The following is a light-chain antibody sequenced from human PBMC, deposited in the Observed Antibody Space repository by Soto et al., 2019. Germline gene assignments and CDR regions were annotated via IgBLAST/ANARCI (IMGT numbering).Light chain of an antibody. J-gene: IGKJ5*01. CDR3: QHYASFSGT. CDR2: KAS. Sequence: DIQMTQSPSTLSASVGDRVTITCRASQSVSSWVAWYHLKPGKAPKLLIYKASTLETGVPSRFSGSGSRTEFTLTISSLQPDDFATYYCQHYASFSGTFGQGTRLEIK. V-gene: IGKV1-5*03. CDR1: QSVSSW.